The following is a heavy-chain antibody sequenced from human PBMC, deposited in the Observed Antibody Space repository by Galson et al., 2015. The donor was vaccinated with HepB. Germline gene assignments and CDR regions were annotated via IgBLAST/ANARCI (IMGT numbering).Heavy chain of an antibody. J-gene: IGHJ5*02. V-gene: IGHV6-1*01. Sequence: CAISGDSVSSNSAAWNWIRQSPSRGLEWLGRTYYRSKWYNDYAVSVKSRITINPDTSKNQFSLQLNSVTPEDTAVYYCARADYDSSGYYVLSDWFDPWGQGTLVTVSS. CDR2: TYYRSKWYN. CDR3: ARADYDSSGYYVLSDWFDP. D-gene: IGHD3-22*01. CDR1: GDSVSSNSAA.